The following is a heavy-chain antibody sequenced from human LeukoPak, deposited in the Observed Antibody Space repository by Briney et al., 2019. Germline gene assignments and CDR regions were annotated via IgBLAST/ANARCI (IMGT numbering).Heavy chain of an antibody. CDR3: ARQIRLDYYDSSAYYFDS. CDR1: GGSFNGYY. Sequence: TETLSLTCTVSGGSFNGYYWSWIRQSPGKGLESIGFKSDSGVSNTSPSLKSRVTISLDTSKKQFSLKLRSVTAADTALYYCARQIRLDYYDSSAYYFDSWGQGTLVTVSS. D-gene: IGHD3-22*01. CDR2: KSDSGVS. J-gene: IGHJ4*02. V-gene: IGHV4-59*08.